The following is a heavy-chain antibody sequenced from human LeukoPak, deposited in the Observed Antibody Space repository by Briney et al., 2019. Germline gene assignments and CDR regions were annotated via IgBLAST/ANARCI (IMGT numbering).Heavy chain of an antibody. CDR3: AGEFCSGGGCYYYGMDV. Sequence: ASVKVSCKASGYTFTSYDINWVRQATGQGLEWMGWMNPNSGNTGYAQKFQGRVTMTRDTSTSTAYLELRRLRSEDTAMYYCAGEFCSGGGCYYYGMDVWGQGTTVTVS. V-gene: IGHV1-8*01. J-gene: IGHJ6*02. CDR1: GYTFTSYD. CDR2: MNPNSGNT. D-gene: IGHD2-15*01.